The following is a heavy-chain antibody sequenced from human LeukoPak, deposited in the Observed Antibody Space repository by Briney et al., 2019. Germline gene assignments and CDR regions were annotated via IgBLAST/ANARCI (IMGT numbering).Heavy chain of an antibody. V-gene: IGHV3-30-3*01. CDR3: ARGLQLLMYGMDV. CDR1: GFTFSSYA. D-gene: IGHD2-2*01. Sequence: PGRSLRLSCAASGFTFSSYAMQWVRQAPGKGLEWVAVISYDGSNKYYADSVKGRFTISRDNSKNTLYLQMNSLRAEDTAVYYCARGLQLLMYGMDVWGQGTTVTVSS. J-gene: IGHJ6*02. CDR2: ISYDGSNK.